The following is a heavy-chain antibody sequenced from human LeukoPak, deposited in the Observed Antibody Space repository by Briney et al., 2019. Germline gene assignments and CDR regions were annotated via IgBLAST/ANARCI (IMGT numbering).Heavy chain of an antibody. CDR2: IYTSGST. CDR1: GGSISSYY. Sequence: PSETLSLTCTVSGGSISSYYWSWIRQPAGKGLKWIGRIYTSGSTNYNPSLKSRVTISVDKSKNQFSLKLSSVTAADTGVYYCARGLGNYGYWGQGTLVTVSS. CDR3: ARGLGNYGY. D-gene: IGHD5-12*01. V-gene: IGHV4-4*07. J-gene: IGHJ4*02.